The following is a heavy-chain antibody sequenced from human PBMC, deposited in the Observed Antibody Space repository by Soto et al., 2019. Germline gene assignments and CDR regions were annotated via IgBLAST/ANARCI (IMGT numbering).Heavy chain of an antibody. CDR1: GFTFSSNS. D-gene: IGHD3-3*01. Sequence: EVQVVESGGGLVQPGGSLRLSCAASGFTFSSNSMNWVRQAPGKGLEWISYISSSSSTIYADSVKGRFTISRDNANNSLYLQMICLRDEDTAVYYCARVIWSGHLTSDLWGQGTLVTVSS. CDR2: ISSSSSTI. V-gene: IGHV3-48*02. CDR3: ARVIWSGHLTSDL. J-gene: IGHJ5*02.